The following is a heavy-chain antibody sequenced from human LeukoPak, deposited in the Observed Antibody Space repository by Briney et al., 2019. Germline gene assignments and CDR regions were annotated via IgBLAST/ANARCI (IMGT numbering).Heavy chain of an antibody. CDR2: IIPIFGTA. Sequence: ASVKVSCTASGGTFSSYAISWVRQAPGQGLEWMGGIIPIFGTANYAQKFQGRVTITADESTSTAYMELSSLRSEDTAVYYCARGYCSSTSCYGGGFDYWGQGTLVTVSS. J-gene: IGHJ4*02. D-gene: IGHD2-2*01. CDR1: GGTFSSYA. V-gene: IGHV1-69*13. CDR3: ARGYCSSTSCYGGGFDY.